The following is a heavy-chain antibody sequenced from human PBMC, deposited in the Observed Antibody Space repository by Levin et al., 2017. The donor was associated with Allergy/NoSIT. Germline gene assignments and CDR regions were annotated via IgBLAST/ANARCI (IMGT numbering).Heavy chain of an antibody. CDR2: IFHSGST. CDR3: ARDSGIATAVVY. V-gene: IGHV4-4*02. J-gene: IGHJ4*02. CDR1: GGSISSGNW. D-gene: IGHD6-13*01. Sequence: GSLRLSCAVSGGSISSGNWWSWVRQPPGKGLEWIGEIFHSGSTNYNPSLKSRVTVSVDKSKNQFSLKLSSVTAADTAVYYCARDSGIATAVVYWGQGTLVTVSS.